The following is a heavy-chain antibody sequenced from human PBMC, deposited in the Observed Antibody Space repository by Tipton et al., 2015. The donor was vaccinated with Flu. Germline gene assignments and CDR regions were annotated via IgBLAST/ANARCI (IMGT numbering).Heavy chain of an antibody. CDR2: IYYSGST. CDR3: ARDNDSSGPHYFDY. J-gene: IGHJ4*02. Sequence: TPSLTCTVFGGSISSYYWSWIRQPPGKGLEWIGYIYYSGSTNYNPSLKSRVTISVDTSKNQFSLKLSSVTAADTAVYYCARDNDSSGPHYFDYWGQGTLVTVSS. D-gene: IGHD3-22*01. CDR1: GGSISSYY. V-gene: IGHV4-59*01.